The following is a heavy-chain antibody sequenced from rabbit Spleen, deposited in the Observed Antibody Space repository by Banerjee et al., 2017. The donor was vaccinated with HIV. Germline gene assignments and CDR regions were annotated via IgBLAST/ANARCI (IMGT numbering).Heavy chain of an antibody. CDR3: ARGSAAMTMVITGFYLTL. D-gene: IGHD2-1*01. CDR2: IYAASGGST. CDR1: GFTISSSYY. V-gene: IGHV1S40*01. J-gene: IGHJ4*01. Sequence: QSLEESGGGLVQPEGSLTLTCTASGFTISSSYYMCWVRQAPGKGLECIACIYAASGGSTYYANWAKGRFTISKTSSTTVTLQMTSLTVADTATYFCARGSAAMTMVITGFYLTLWGPGTLVTVS.